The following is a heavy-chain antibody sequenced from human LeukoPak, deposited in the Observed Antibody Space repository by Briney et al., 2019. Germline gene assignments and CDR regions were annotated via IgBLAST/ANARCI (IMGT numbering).Heavy chain of an antibody. V-gene: IGHV4-34*01. Sequence: PSETLSLTCAVYGGTFSDYHWNWIRQPPGKGLEWIGAINHSGSTNYNPSLKSRVTMSVDTFKNQFSLTLSSVTAADTAVYYCARVQDFETRGYYLGYWGHGTLVTVSS. CDR2: INHSGST. J-gene: IGHJ4*01. CDR1: GGTFSDYH. D-gene: IGHD3-22*01. CDR3: ARVQDFETRGYYLGY.